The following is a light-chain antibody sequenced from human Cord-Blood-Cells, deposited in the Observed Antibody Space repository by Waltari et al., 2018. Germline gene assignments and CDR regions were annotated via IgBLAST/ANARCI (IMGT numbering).Light chain of an antibody. CDR3: CSYAGSSTYVV. CDR1: SSDVGSYNL. Sequence: QSALTQPASVSGSPGQSITISCTGTSSDVGSYNLVSWSQQHPGKAPKLMSYEGSKRPSGVSNRCAGSKSGNTASLTISGLQAEDEADYYCCSYAGSSTYVVFGGGTKLTVL. J-gene: IGLJ2*01. V-gene: IGLV2-23*01. CDR2: EGS.